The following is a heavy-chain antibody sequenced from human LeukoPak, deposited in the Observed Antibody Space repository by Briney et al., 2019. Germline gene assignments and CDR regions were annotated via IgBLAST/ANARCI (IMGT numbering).Heavy chain of an antibody. Sequence: GESLKISCKGSGYSFTSYWIGWVRQMPGKGLEWMRIIYPGDSDTRYSPAFQGQVTISADKSISTAYLQWSSLKASDTAMYYCARTELRYYYGMDVWGQGTTVTVSS. V-gene: IGHV5-51*01. CDR3: ARTELRYYYGMDV. J-gene: IGHJ6*02. CDR2: IYPGDSDT. D-gene: IGHD1-7*01. CDR1: GYSFTSYW.